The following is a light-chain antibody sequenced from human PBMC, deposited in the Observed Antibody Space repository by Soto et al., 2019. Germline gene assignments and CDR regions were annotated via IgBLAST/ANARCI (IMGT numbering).Light chain of an antibody. CDR1: SSDVGGYNY. J-gene: IGLJ1*01. CDR2: EFS. CDR3: SSYAGSKNFYV. Sequence: QSALTQPPSASGSPGQSVTISCTGTSSDVGGYNYVSWYQQHPGKAPKLMIYEFSKRPSGVPDRFSGSKSGNTASLTVSGLQAEDETDYYCSSYAGSKNFYVFGTGTKVNVL. V-gene: IGLV2-8*01.